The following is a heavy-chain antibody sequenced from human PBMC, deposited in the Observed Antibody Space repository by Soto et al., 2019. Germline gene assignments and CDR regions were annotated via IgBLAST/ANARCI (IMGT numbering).Heavy chain of an antibody. Sequence: QVQLQESGPGLVKPSQTLSLTCTVSGGSISSGDYYWSWIRQPPGKGLEWIGYIYYSGSTYYNPSLKSXVXXXVXXSKNQFSLKLSSVTAADTAVYYCARERPDGSRLDPWGQGTLVTVSS. J-gene: IGHJ5*02. CDR2: IYYSGST. V-gene: IGHV4-30-4*01. CDR1: GGSISSGDYY. CDR3: ARERPDGSRLDP. D-gene: IGHD6-13*01.